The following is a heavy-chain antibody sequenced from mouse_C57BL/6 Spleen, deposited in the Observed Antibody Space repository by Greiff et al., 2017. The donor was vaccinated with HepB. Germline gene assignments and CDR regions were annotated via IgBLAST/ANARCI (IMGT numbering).Heavy chain of an antibody. CDR1: GFTFSDFY. D-gene: IGHD2-3*01. CDR2: SRNKANDYTT. V-gene: IGHV7-1*01. J-gene: IGHJ4*01. Sequence: EVKLVESGGGLVQSGRSLRLSCATSGFTFSDFYMEWVRQAPGKGLEWIAASRNKANDYTTEYSASVKGRFIVSRDTSKSILYLQMNALRAEDTAIYYCARDGYYPYYAMDYWGQGTSVTVSS. CDR3: ARDGYYPYYAMDY.